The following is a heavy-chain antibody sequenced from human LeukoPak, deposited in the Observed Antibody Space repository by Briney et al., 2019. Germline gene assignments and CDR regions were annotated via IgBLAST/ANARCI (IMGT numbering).Heavy chain of an antibody. Sequence: GGSLRLSCAASGFTFSDYYMSWIRQAPGKGLEWVSYISSSGSTIYYADSVKGRFTISRDNAKNSLYLQMNSLRAEDTAVYYCARGIAVAVLYYYYYMDVWGKGTTVTISS. V-gene: IGHV3-11*04. CDR2: ISSSGSTI. CDR1: GFTFSDYY. J-gene: IGHJ6*03. CDR3: ARGIAVAVLYYYYYMDV. D-gene: IGHD6-19*01.